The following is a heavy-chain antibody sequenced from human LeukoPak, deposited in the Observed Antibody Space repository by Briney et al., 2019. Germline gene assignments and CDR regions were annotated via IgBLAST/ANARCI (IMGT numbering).Heavy chain of an antibody. CDR1: GFTFSSYA. J-gene: IGHJ5*02. CDR3: AREADSSGVNWFDP. D-gene: IGHD3-22*01. V-gene: IGHV3-30-3*01. CDR2: ISYDGSNK. Sequence: GGSLRLSCAASGFTFSSYAMLWVRQAPGKGLEWVAVISYDGSNKYYADSVKGRFTISRDNSKNTLYLQMNSLRAEDTAVYYCAREADSSGVNWFDPWGQGTLVTVSS.